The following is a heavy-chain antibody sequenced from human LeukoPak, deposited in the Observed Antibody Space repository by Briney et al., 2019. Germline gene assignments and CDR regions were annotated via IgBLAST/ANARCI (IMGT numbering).Heavy chain of an antibody. Sequence: PGRSLRLSCAASGFTFGSYGMHWVRQAPGKGLEWVTVISYDGSNKYYADSVKGRFTISRDNSKNTLYLQMNSLRAEDTAVYYCAKSPPFGNPHLDYWGHGTLVTVSS. D-gene: IGHD3-10*01. CDR1: GFTFGSYG. J-gene: IGHJ4*01. CDR2: ISYDGSNK. V-gene: IGHV3-30*18. CDR3: AKSPPFGNPHLDY.